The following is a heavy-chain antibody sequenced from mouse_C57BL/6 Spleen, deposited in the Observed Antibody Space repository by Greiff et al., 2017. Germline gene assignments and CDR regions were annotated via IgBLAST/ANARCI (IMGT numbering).Heavy chain of an antibody. CDR2: ILPGSGST. CDR1: GYTFTGYW. CDR3: ARFYINYHVGNAMDY. J-gene: IGHJ4*01. D-gene: IGHD2-5*01. Sequence: QVQLQQSGAELMKPGASVKLSCKASGYTFTGYWIEWVKQRPGHGLEWIGEILPGSGSTNYNEKFKGKATFTADTSSNTAYMQLSSLTTKDSAIYYCARFYINYHVGNAMDYWGQGTSVTVSS. V-gene: IGHV1-9*01.